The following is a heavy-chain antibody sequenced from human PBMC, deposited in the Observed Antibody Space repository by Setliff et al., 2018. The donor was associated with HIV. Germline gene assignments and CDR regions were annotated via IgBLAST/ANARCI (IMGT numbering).Heavy chain of an antibody. CDR2: VYWSGTT. V-gene: IGHV4-30-4*01. D-gene: IGHD1-1*01. J-gene: IGHJ3*01. CDR1: GDSIRGGDFY. CDR3: ARTTRHDGAAYDAFDL. Sequence: SETLSLTCIVSGDSIRGGDFYWTWIRQTPGKGLEWIGYVYWSGTTHYNPSLNGRVTISVDTSENQFSLKLDSLTAADSAVYYCARTTRHDGAAYDAFDLWGQGTLVTVSS.